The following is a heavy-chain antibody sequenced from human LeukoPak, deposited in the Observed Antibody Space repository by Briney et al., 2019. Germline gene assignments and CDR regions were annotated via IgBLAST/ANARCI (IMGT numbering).Heavy chain of an antibody. Sequence: GESLKISFKGSGYRFTSYWIGWVRPMPGKGLEWMGIIYPADSDTRYSASFQGQVTISANKSISTAYLQWSSLKASDTAMYYCASALWGGSYFDYWGQGTLVTVSS. V-gene: IGHV5-51*01. CDR3: ASALWGGSYFDY. CDR1: GYRFTSYW. J-gene: IGHJ4*02. D-gene: IGHD2-15*01. CDR2: IYPADSDT.